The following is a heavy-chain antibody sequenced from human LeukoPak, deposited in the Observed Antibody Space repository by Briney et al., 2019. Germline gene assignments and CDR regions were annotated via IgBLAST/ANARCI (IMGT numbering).Heavy chain of an antibody. CDR3: ARIGPILGAAWVDY. CDR2: IKPSGRT. Sequence: TSETLSLTCAVYGGSFSGYYWSWIRQPPGKGLEWIGEIKPSGRTNYNPSLKSRVTISVDTSKNQFSLRLSSVTAVDTAVYYCARIGPILGAAWVDYWGQGTLVSVSS. CDR1: GGSFSGYY. J-gene: IGHJ4*02. D-gene: IGHD3-3*02. V-gene: IGHV4-34*01.